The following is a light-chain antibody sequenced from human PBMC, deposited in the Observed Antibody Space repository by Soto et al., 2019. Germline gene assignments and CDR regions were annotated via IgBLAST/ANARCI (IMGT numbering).Light chain of an antibody. J-gene: IGLJ2*01. Sequence: QSALTQPASVSGSPGQSITISCTGTSSDVGGHNYVSWYQQHPGKAPKLMIYEVTTRPSGFSTRFSGSKSGNTASLTISGLQAEDEAVYYCSSFTSGTTLDLFGGGTKLTVL. CDR2: EVT. CDR1: SSDVGGHNY. V-gene: IGLV2-14*01. CDR3: SSFTSGTTLDL.